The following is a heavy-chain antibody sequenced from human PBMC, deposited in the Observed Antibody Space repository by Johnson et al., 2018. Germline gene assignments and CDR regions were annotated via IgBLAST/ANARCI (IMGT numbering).Heavy chain of an antibody. CDR3: ARDATDSGYEDSYYYYMDV. CDR2: IYYSGST. D-gene: IGHD5-12*01. Sequence: QVQLQESGPGLVKASEPLSLTCTVSGGSISSYYWSWIRQPPGKGLEWIGYIYYSGSTNYNPSLKSRVTISVDTSKNQFPLKLSSVTAADTAVYYCARDATDSGYEDSYYYYMDVWGKGTTVTVSS. V-gene: IGHV4-59*01. CDR1: GGSISSYY. J-gene: IGHJ6*03.